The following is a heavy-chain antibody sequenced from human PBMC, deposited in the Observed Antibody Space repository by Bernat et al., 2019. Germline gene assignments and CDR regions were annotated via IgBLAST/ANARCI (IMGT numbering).Heavy chain of an antibody. CDR2: ISDDGSNK. CDR3: AKAGNPPSAAAAIVDYYYGIDV. CDR1: GFTFSSYG. V-gene: IGHV3-30*18. J-gene: IGHJ6*02. D-gene: IGHD2-2*01. Sequence: QVQLVESGGDVVQPGRSLRLSCASSGFTFSSYGMHWVRQAPGKGLEWVAVISDDGSNKYYADSVKGRFTISRDNSKNTLYRQMNSLRAEDTAVYYCAKAGNPPSAAAAIVDYYYGIDVWGQGTTVTVSS.